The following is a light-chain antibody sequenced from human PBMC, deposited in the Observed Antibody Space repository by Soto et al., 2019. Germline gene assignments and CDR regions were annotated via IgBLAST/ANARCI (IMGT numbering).Light chain of an antibody. CDR2: QVT. J-gene: IGLJ1*01. V-gene: IGLV2-14*01. CDR1: NSDIGGYYY. Sequence: QSVLTQPASVSGSPGQSITISCTGTNSDIGGYYYVSWYQHHPGKAPKLMIYQVTNRPSGVSNRFSGSKSGNKASLTISGLQAEDEADYYCTSYSSSNTFYVFGAGTKVTVL. CDR3: TSYSSSNTFYV.